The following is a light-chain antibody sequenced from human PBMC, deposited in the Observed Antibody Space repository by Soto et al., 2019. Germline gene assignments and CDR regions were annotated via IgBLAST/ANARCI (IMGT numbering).Light chain of an antibody. J-gene: IGKJ2*01. CDR1: QSVTDN. Sequence: EIVMTQSPATLSVSPGERATLSCRASQSVTDNLPWYQQKPGQAPRLLIYGASTRATGIPARFSGSGSGTEFTLTISSLQSEDFALYYCQQSNNWPYTFGQGTKLEIK. CDR2: GAS. V-gene: IGKV3D-15*01. CDR3: QQSNNWPYT.